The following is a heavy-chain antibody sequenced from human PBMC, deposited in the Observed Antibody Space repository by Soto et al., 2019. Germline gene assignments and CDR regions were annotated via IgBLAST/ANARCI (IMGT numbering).Heavy chain of an antibody. J-gene: IGHJ6*02. CDR1: GFTFSSYG. Sequence: PGGSLTLACAASGFTFSSYGMHWVRQAPGKVREWVAVISYDGSNKYYADFVKGRFTISRDNSKNTLYLQMNSLRAEDTAVYYCEKDSGYDEGDYYYGMDVWGPGTPVTVSS. V-gene: IGHV3-30*18. CDR3: EKDSGYDEGDYYYGMDV. CDR2: ISYDGSNK. D-gene: IGHD5-12*01.